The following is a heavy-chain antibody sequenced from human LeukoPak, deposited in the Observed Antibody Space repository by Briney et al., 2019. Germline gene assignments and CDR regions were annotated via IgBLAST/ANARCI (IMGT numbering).Heavy chain of an antibody. J-gene: IGHJ6*02. CDR1: EFSVTNNY. D-gene: IGHD1-26*01. CDR2: IYSGGST. Sequence: GGSLRLSCAASEFSVTNNYMSWVRQAPGKGLEWVSAIYSGGSTFHAASVKGRFTISRDTSKNTVYLQMNSLRAEDTATYCCARGTGRVPYYSSMDVWGQGTTVTVSS. CDR3: ARGTGRVPYYSSMDV. V-gene: IGHV3-66*01.